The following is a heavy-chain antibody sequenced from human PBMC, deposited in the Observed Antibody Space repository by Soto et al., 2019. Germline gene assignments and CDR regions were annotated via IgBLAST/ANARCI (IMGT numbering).Heavy chain of an antibody. Sequence: GASVKVSCKASGYTFASYYMHWVRQAPGQGLEWMGIINPSGGSTSYAQKFQGRVTMTRDTSTSTVYMELSSLRSEDTAVYYCARSGNWNPLDYWGQGTLVTVSS. V-gene: IGHV1-46*01. J-gene: IGHJ4*02. D-gene: IGHD1-20*01. CDR1: GYTFASYY. CDR3: ARSGNWNPLDY. CDR2: INPSGGST.